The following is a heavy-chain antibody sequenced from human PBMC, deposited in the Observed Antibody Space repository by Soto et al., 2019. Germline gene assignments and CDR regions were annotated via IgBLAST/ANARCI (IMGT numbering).Heavy chain of an antibody. Sequence: GGSLRLSCAAPGFTFSSYSMNWVRQAPGKGLEWVSSISSSSSYIYYADSVKGRFTISRDNAKNSLYLQMNSLRAEDTAVYYCARGTANYYYYGMDVWGQGTTVTVSS. CDR3: ARGTANYYYYGMDV. V-gene: IGHV3-21*01. CDR1: GFTFSSYS. CDR2: ISSSSSYI. J-gene: IGHJ6*02.